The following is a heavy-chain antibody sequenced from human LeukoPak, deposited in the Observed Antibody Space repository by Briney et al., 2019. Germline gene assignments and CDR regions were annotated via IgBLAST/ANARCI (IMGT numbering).Heavy chain of an antibody. J-gene: IGHJ5*02. D-gene: IGHD3-10*01. CDR3: ARNALSGGDNWFDP. V-gene: IGHV1-46*01. Sequence: ASVKVACKASGYTFTNYYMHWVRQAPGQGLEWMGIINPGVGNTIYAQKSKGRVTMTRDTSTSTVYMELSSLRSEDTAVYSCARNALSGGDNWFDPWGQGTLVTVSS. CDR1: GYTFTNYY. CDR2: INPGVGNT.